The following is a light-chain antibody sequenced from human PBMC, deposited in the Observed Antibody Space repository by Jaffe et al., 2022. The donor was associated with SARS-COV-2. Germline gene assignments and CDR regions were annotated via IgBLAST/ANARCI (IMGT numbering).Light chain of an antibody. CDR3: GTWDSSLSAGV. Sequence: QSVLTQPPSVSAAPGQKVTISCSGSTSHIGNSLVSWYQQLPGTAPKLLIYESTKRPSGIPDRFSGSKSGTSATLGITGLQTGDEADYYCGTWDSSLSAGVFGGGTKLTVL. CDR1: TSHIGNSL. CDR2: EST. J-gene: IGLJ2*01. V-gene: IGLV1-51*02.